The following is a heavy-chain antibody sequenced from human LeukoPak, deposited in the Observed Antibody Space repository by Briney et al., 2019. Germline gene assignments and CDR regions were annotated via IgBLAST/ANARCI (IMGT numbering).Heavy chain of an antibody. Sequence: PSQCLSLTCSVSGGSISSEYWGWIRQPPGKGLERIGYIYYSGSTNYNPSLKSRFTIAVDTSKNQFSLKLSSVTAADTAVYYCAAYNWNDFYYYGMDVWGKGTTVTVSS. CDR2: IYYSGST. CDR3: AAYNWNDFYYYGMDV. J-gene: IGHJ6*04. D-gene: IGHD1-1*01. CDR1: GGSISSEY. V-gene: IGHV4-59*01.